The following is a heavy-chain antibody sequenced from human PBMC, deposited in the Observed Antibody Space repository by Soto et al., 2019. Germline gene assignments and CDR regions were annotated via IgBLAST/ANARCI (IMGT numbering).Heavy chain of an antibody. J-gene: IGHJ4*03. Sequence: PGGSLRLSCAASGFTFDDYTMHWVRQAPGKGLEWVSLISWDGGITYYADSVKGRFTISRDNSKNSLYLQMNSLRTEDTALYYCAKGGSSYYFDDWGQGTTVTVSS. CDR3: AKGGSSYYFDD. CDR2: ISWDGGIT. CDR1: GFTFDDYT. D-gene: IGHD2-15*01. V-gene: IGHV3-43*01.